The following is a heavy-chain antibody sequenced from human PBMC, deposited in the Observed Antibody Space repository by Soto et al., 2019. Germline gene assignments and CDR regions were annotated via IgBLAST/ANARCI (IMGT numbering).Heavy chain of an antibody. J-gene: IGHJ3*02. V-gene: IGHV1-69*12. D-gene: IGHD2-15*01. CDR1: GGTFGKYC. CDR2: IMPSAEIK. Sequence: QVQLVQSGAELKKPGSSVKVSCKASGGTFGKYCISWLRQAPGQGFEWIGGIMPSAEIKSKAEKFKDRVTITADESTSTAYMDLSSLRSDDTAVYYCARGYGSVVDAYDMWGQGTMVIVSS. CDR3: ARGYGSVVDAYDM.